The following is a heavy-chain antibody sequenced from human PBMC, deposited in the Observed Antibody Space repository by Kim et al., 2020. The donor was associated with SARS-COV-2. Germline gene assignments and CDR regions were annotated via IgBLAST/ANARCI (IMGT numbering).Heavy chain of an antibody. CDR2: GST. CDR3: ARDHTGFDY. J-gene: IGHJ4*02. Sequence: GSTYYSPSLKSRVTRSVDTSKNQFSLKLSSVTAADTAVYYCARDHTGFDYWGQGTLVTVSS. V-gene: IGHV4-31*02.